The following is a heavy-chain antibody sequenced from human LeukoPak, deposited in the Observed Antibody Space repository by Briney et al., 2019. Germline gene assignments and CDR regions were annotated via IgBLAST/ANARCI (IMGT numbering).Heavy chain of an antibody. CDR1: GFTFDDYA. CDR2: ISWNSGSI. V-gene: IGHV3-9*01. Sequence: GGSLRLSCAASGFTFDDYAMHWVRQAPGKGLEWVSGISWNSGSIGYADSVKGRFTISRDNAKNSLYLQMNSLRAEDTAVYYCARDMYYYDSSGYWAYWGQGTLVTVSS. J-gene: IGHJ4*02. D-gene: IGHD3-22*01. CDR3: ARDMYYYDSSGYWAY.